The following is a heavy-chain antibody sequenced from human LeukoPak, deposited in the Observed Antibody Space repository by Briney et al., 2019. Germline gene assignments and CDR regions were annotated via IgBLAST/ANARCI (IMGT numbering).Heavy chain of an antibody. CDR2: IYSGGST. J-gene: IGHJ4*02. Sequence: PGGSLRLSCAASGFTFTIYNMNWVRPAPGKGLEWVSVIYSGGSTYYADSVKGRFTISRDNSKNTLYLQMNSLRAEDTAVYYCARGADYGDAPLDYWGQGTLVTVSS. CDR1: GFTFTIYN. V-gene: IGHV3-66*01. D-gene: IGHD4-17*01. CDR3: ARGADYGDAPLDY.